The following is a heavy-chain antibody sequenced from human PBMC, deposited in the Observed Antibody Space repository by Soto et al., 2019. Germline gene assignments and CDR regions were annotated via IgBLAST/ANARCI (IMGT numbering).Heavy chain of an antibody. CDR3: AKDSGSPGDYEVVNYFDY. V-gene: IGHV3-23*01. CDR1: GFTFSSYA. D-gene: IGHD4-17*01. CDR2: ISGSGGST. J-gene: IGHJ4*02. Sequence: GGSLRLSCAASGFTFSSYAMSWVRQAPGKGLEWVSAISGSGGSTYYADSVKGRFTISRDNSKNTLYLQMNSLRAEDTAVYYCAKDSGSPGDYEVVNYFDYWGQGTLVTVSS.